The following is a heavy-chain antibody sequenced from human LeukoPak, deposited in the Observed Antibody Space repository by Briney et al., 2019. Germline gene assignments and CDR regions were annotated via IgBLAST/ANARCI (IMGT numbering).Heavy chain of an antibody. D-gene: IGHD3-10*01. Sequence: SQTLSLTCTVSGGSISSGGYYWSWIRQPAGKGLEWIGRIYTSGSTNYNPSLKSRVTISVDTSKNQFSLKLSSVTAADTAVYYCARGPMVVGAYYYYYMDVWGKGTTVTVSS. CDR1: GGSISSGGYY. V-gene: IGHV4-61*02. J-gene: IGHJ6*03. CDR2: IYTSGST. CDR3: ARGPMVVGAYYYYYMDV.